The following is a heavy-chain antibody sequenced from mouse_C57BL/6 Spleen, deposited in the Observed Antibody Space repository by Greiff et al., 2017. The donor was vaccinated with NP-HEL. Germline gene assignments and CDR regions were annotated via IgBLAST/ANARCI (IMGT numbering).Heavy chain of an antibody. Sequence: EVQLQQSGTVLARPGASVKMSCKTSGYTFTSYWMHWVKQRPGQGLEWIGAIYPGNSDTSYNQKFKGKAKLTAVTSASTAYMDLSSLTNEDSAVYYCTRRGVSYDYDVGYAMDYWGQGTSVTVSS. CDR1: GYTFTSYW. D-gene: IGHD2-4*01. V-gene: IGHV1-5*01. J-gene: IGHJ4*01. CDR3: TRRGVSYDYDVGYAMDY. CDR2: IYPGNSDT.